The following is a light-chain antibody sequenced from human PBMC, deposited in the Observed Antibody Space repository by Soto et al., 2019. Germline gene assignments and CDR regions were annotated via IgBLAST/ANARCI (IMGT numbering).Light chain of an antibody. Sequence: EIVLTQSPATLWLSRGERATLSCRASQSVSSYLAWYQQKPGQAPRLLIYDASNRATGIPARFSGSGSGTDFTLTISSLEPEDFAVYYCQKRSNWPPVLTFGGGTKVEIK. J-gene: IGKJ4*01. CDR3: QKRSNWPPVLT. CDR2: DAS. V-gene: IGKV3-11*01. CDR1: QSVSSY.